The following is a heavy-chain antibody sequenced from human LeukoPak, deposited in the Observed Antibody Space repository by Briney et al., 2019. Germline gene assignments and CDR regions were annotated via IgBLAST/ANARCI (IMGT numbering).Heavy chain of an antibody. D-gene: IGHD3-10*01. CDR3: AKGHSYGLGASYLGY. CDR2: INWNGGSI. Sequence: GGSLRLSCAAAGFTVDDYAMHWARHAPGKGLEWGSAINWNGGSIGYADSMNGLFTTSRNTTKNSLYLQMNRLRAEDTALYFCAKGHSYGLGASYLGYWGQGTLVTVSS. CDR1: GFTVDDYA. J-gene: IGHJ4*02. V-gene: IGHV3-9*01.